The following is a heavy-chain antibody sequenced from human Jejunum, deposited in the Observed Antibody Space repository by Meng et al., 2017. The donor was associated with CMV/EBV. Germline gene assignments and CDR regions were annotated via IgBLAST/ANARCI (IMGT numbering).Heavy chain of an antibody. CDR2: IYHSGST. CDR3: ARADKVRFDY. Sequence: VELQVAGPGLVKPSGTLSLTCSVSGGSMSSTNWWSWVRQLPGKGLEWIGEIYHSGSTNYNPSLKSRVSISVDKSKNQFSLKLSSVTAADTAVYYCARADKVRFDYWGQGTLVTVSS. J-gene: IGHJ4*02. CDR1: GGSMSSTNW. V-gene: IGHV4-4*02.